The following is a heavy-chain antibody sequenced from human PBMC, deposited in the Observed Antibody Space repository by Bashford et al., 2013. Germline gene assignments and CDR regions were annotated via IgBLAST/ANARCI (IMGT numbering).Heavy chain of an antibody. CDR2: INPNSGGT. CDR3: ARDPRVVVPAANNWFDP. D-gene: IGHD2-2*01. Sequence: ASVKVSCKASGYTFTGYYMHWVRQAPGQGLEWMGWINPNSGGTNYAQKFQGRVTMTRDTSISTAYMELSRLRSDDTAVYYCARDPRVVVPAANNWFDPWGQGTLVTVSS. CDR1: GYTFTGYY. J-gene: IGHJ5*02. V-gene: IGHV1-2*02.